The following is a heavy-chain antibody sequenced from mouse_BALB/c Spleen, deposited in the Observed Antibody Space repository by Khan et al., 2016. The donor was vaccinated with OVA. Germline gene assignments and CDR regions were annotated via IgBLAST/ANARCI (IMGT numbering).Heavy chain of an antibody. CDR1: GYTFTAYV. V-gene: IGHV1S136*01. D-gene: IGHD2-3*01. CDR3: AKSEGYDGWFAY. J-gene: IGHJ3*01. Sequence: VQLKQSGPELVKPGASVKMSCKASGYTFTAYVMQWVKQKPGQGLEWIGYIYPFNDDTKYNEKFKGKATLTSDKSSSTAYMELSSLTSDDSAVYFYAKSEGYDGWFAYWGQGTLVTVSA. CDR2: IYPFNDDT.